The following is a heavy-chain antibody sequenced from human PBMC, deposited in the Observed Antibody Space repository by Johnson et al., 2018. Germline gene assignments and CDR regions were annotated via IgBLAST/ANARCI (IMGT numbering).Heavy chain of an antibody. CDR3: AGGLIGSTSLLFHH. CDR1: GYTFTSHD. CDR2: MNPNSGNT. J-gene: IGHJ1*01. Sequence: QVQLVESGAEVKKPGASVKVSCKASGYTFTSHDINWVRQATGQGLEWMGWMNPNSGNTGYAQKFQGRVTMTRNTSISKAYMELSSLRSEDPAVYYCAGGLIGSTSLLFHHWGQGTPVTVSS. D-gene: IGHD2-2*01. V-gene: IGHV1-8*01.